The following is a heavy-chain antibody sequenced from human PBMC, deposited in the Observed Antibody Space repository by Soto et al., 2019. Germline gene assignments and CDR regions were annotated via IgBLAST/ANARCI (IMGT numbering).Heavy chain of an antibody. CDR1: GFTFSSYS. Sequence: EVQLVESGGGLVQPGGSLRLSCAASGFTFSSYSMNWVRQAPGKGLEWVAYMWGSKLISYADSVKGRFTISRDDAKNSLYLQMNSLRDEDTAVYYCARDHLWAFDYWGQGTLVTVSS. D-gene: IGHD1-26*01. CDR2: MWGSKLI. J-gene: IGHJ4*02. V-gene: IGHV3-48*02. CDR3: ARDHLWAFDY.